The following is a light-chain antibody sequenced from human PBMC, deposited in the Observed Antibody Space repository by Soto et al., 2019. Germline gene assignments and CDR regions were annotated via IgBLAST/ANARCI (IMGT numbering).Light chain of an antibody. J-gene: IGKJ1*01. CDR2: DAS. Sequence: DIQMTQSPSTLSVSVGERVTISCRANQTISNLLAWYQQKPGKAPKLLIYDASTLESGVPSRFRGSGSGTEFTITISSLQADDYATYYCQQYNTYSWTFGQGTKVEIK. CDR3: QQYNTYSWT. CDR1: QTISNL. V-gene: IGKV1-5*01.